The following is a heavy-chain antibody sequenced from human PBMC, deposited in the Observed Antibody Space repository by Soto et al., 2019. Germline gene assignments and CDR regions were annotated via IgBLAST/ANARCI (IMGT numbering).Heavy chain of an antibody. CDR1: GYTFTSYY. V-gene: IGHV1-46*01. CDR2: INPSGGST. CDR3: AREYTRAVAGPTDYYYYYGMDV. J-gene: IGHJ6*02. Sequence: ASVKVSCKASGYTFTSYYMHWVRQAPGQGLEWMGIINPSGGSTSYAQKFQGRVTMTRDTSTSTVYMELSSLRSEDTAVYYCAREYTRAVAGPTDYYYYYGMDVWAKGPRSPSP. D-gene: IGHD6-19*01.